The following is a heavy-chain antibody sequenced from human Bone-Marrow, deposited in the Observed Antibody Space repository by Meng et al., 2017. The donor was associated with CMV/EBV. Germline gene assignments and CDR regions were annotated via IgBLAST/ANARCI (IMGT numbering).Heavy chain of an antibody. J-gene: IGHJ4*02. V-gene: IGHV1-2*02. CDR1: GYIFTGYY. D-gene: IGHD2-2*01. Sequence: ASVKVSCKTSGYIFTGYYMHWVRQAPGQGLEWMGWINPNSGGTNYAQKFQGRVTMTRDTSISTAYMELSRLRSDDTAVYYCARDRGYCSSTSCRRYYFDYWGQGTLVTVSS. CDR3: ARDRGYCSSTSCRRYYFDY. CDR2: INPNSGGT.